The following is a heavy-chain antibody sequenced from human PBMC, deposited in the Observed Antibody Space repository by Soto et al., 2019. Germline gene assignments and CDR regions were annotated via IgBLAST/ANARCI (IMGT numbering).Heavy chain of an antibody. V-gene: IGHV1-18*04. CDR1: GYTFTSYG. D-gene: IGHD6-19*01. CDR2: ISAYNGNT. CDR3: AREGIAVAGDYYYYGMDV. Sequence: ASVKVSCKASGYTFTSYGISWVRQAPGQGLEWMGWISAYNGNTNYAQKLQGRVTMTTDTSTSTAYMELRSLRSDDTSVYYCAREGIAVAGDYYYYGMDVWGQGTTVTASS. J-gene: IGHJ6*02.